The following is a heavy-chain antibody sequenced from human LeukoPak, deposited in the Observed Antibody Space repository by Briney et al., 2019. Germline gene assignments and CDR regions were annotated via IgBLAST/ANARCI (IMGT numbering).Heavy chain of an antibody. CDR2: IIPIFGTA. J-gene: IGHJ4*02. CDR1: GGTFSSYA. CDR3: ARVLRYFDWLSVGGPFDY. Sequence: SVKVSCKASGGTFSSYAISWVRQAPGQGLEWMGGIIPIFGTANYAQKFQGRVTITADESTSTAYMELSGLRSEDTAVYYCARVLRYFDWLSVGGPFDYWGQGTLVTVSS. D-gene: IGHD3-9*01. V-gene: IGHV1-69*13.